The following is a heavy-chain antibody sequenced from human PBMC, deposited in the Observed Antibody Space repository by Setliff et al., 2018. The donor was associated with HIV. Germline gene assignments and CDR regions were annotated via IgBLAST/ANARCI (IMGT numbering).Heavy chain of an antibody. D-gene: IGHD5-12*01. CDR2: VFYTGFA. CDR3: ARQMPIPGIAITPVDY. CDR1: GDSIRGYY. Sequence: SETLSLTCTVSGDSIRGYYWSWIRQPPGKGLEWMGYVFYTGFAAYNPSLKSRLTFSVDTSKSQFSLTLTSVTAADTAVYYCARQMPIPGIAITPVDYWGQGALVTVSS. V-gene: IGHV4-59*08. J-gene: IGHJ4*02.